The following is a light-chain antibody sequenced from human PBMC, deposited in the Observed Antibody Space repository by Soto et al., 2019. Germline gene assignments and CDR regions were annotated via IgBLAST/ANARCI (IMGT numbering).Light chain of an antibody. V-gene: IGLV2-14*01. CDR2: EVS. CDR3: SSYTTSNTLV. CDR1: SSDVGGYNY. J-gene: IGLJ1*01. Sequence: QSALTQPASVSGSPGQSITISCTGTSSDVGGYNYVSWYQQHPDKAPKLMIYEVSYRPSGVSNRFSGSKSGNTASLTISGLPPEDEADYYCSSYTTSNTLVVGTGTKLTVL.